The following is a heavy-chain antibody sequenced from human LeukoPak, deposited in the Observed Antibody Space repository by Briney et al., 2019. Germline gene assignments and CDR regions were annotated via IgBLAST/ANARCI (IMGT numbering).Heavy chain of an antibody. V-gene: IGHV3-21*01. CDR1: GFTFSSYG. Sequence: GGSLRLSCAASGFTFSSYGMYWVRQAPGKGLEWVSSISSSSSYIYYADSVKGRFTISRDNAKNSLYLQMNSLRAEDTAVYYCAKDQSQVARRAYYFDYWGQGTLVTVSS. CDR3: AKDQSQVARRAYYFDY. J-gene: IGHJ4*02. CDR2: ISSSSSYI.